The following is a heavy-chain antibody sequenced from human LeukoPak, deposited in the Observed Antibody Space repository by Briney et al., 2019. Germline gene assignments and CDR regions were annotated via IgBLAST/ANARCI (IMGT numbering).Heavy chain of an antibody. Sequence: PGGSLRLSXAASGFTFSSYAMSSVRQAPGKGLEWVSAISGSGGSSYYADSVKGRFTISRDNSKNTLYLQMNSLRAEDTAVYYCAKDAYSYGYADYWGQGTLVTVSS. CDR1: GFTFSSYA. V-gene: IGHV3-23*01. D-gene: IGHD5-18*01. CDR3: AKDAYSYGYADY. J-gene: IGHJ4*02. CDR2: ISGSGGSS.